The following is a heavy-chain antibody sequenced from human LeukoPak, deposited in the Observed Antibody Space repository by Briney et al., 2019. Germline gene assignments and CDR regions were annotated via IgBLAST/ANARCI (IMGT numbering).Heavy chain of an antibody. Sequence: GGSLRLSCVASEFTLGSAWVSWVRQAPGKGLEWVGRLGSKAAGGTTDYAAPVKDRFTISRHDSKNTLYLQMNSLKTEDTAFYYCTAGAYCGQGTLVTVSS. V-gene: IGHV3-15*04. CDR3: TAGAY. CDR1: EFTLGSAW. CDR2: LGSKAAGGTT. J-gene: IGHJ4*02.